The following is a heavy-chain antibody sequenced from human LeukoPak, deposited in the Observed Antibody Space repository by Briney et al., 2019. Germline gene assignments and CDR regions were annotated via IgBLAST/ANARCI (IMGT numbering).Heavy chain of an antibody. CDR3: ATSSEGSTSCYPESVNWYFDL. CDR2: FDPEDGET. Sequence: ASVKVSCKVSGYTLTELSMHWVREAPGKGLEWMGGFDPEDGETIYAQKFQGRVTMTEDTSTDTAYMELSSLRSEDTAVYYCATSSEGSTSCYPESVNWYFDLWGRGTLVTVSS. D-gene: IGHD2-2*01. V-gene: IGHV1-24*01. CDR1: GYTLTELS. J-gene: IGHJ2*01.